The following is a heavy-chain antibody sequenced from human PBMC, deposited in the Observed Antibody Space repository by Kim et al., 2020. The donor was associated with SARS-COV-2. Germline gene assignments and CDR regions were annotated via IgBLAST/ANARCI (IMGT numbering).Heavy chain of an antibody. V-gene: IGHV3-7*01. Sequence: GGSLRLSCATSGFTFSSYWMSWVRQAPGKGLEWVAKIKQDGSEKYYVDSVKGRLTISRDNAKNSLSLQMNSLRAEDTAVYYCARTMSISSWYEAFDIWGQGTMVTVSS. CDR3: ARTMSISSWYEAFDI. CDR1: GFTFSSYW. J-gene: IGHJ3*02. D-gene: IGHD6-13*01. CDR2: IKQDGSEK.